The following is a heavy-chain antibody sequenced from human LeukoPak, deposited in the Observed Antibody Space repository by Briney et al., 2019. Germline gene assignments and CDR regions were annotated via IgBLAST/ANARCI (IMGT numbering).Heavy chain of an antibody. CDR1: GGSISSYY. D-gene: IGHD2-15*01. CDR3: ARSPLGYCSGGSCYIDAFDI. J-gene: IGHJ3*02. V-gene: IGHV4-59*08. CDR2: IYYSGST. Sequence: SETLSLTCTVSGGSISSYYWSWIRQPPGKGLEWIGYIYYSGSTNYNPSLKSRVTISVDTSKNQFSLKLSSVTAADTAVYYCARSPLGYCSGGSCYIDAFDIWGQGTIVTVSS.